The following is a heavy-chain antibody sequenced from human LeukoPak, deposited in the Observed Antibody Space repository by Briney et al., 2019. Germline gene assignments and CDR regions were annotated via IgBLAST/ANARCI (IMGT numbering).Heavy chain of an antibody. V-gene: IGHV3-74*01. J-gene: IGHJ2*01. Sequence: PGGSLRLSCAASGFTFSRYSMHWVRQAPGKGLVWVSHVNSDGSGTDYADSVKGRFTISRDNAKNTLYLQMNSLRVDDTAVYYCARASRPDYGGNFLSLNFDLWGRGTLVTVSS. CDR2: VNSDGSGT. CDR1: GFTFSRYS. D-gene: IGHD4-23*01. CDR3: ARASRPDYGGNFLSLNFDL.